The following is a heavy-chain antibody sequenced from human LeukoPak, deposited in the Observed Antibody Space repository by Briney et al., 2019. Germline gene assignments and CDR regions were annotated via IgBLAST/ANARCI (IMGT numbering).Heavy chain of an antibody. CDR3: VSHGDTSTGYSFDY. CDR1: GFTVSSNY. J-gene: IGHJ4*02. V-gene: IGHV3-53*01. D-gene: IGHD3-9*01. Sequence: PGGSLRLSCAASGFTVSSNYMTWVRQAPGKGLEWVSIIYDNGNTYYADSVKGRFTVTRDNSKNTVSLEMNSLRVDDTAIYYCVSHGDTSTGYSFDYWGQGTLVTVSS. CDR2: IYDNGNT.